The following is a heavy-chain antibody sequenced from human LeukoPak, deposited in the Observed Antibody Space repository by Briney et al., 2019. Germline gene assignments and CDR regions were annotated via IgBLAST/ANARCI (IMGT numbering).Heavy chain of an antibody. D-gene: IGHD3-22*01. J-gene: IGHJ6*02. Sequence: QPGGSLRLSCAASGFTFSSYSMSWVRQAPGKGLEWVSGISGSGGSTYYADSVEGRFTISRDNAKNSLYLQMNSLRAEDTALYYCARRYYYDSSGYGMDVWGQGTTVTVSS. V-gene: IGHV3-23*01. CDR3: ARRYYYDSSGYGMDV. CDR2: ISGSGGST. CDR1: GFTFSSYS.